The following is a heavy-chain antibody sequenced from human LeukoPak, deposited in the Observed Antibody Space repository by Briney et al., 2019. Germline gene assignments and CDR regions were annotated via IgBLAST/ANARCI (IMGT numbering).Heavy chain of an antibody. CDR1: GDIFSTYY. Sequence: ASVKVSCKVSGDIFSTYYIQWVRQAPGGRLEWVGWINADIGGTHSAPKFQGRVSMTTDTSISTACLELSRLTSDDTAMYYCARNWELWGQGTLVTVSS. CDR2: INADIGGT. D-gene: IGHD3-10*01. CDR3: ARNWEL. V-gene: IGHV1-2*02. J-gene: IGHJ4*02.